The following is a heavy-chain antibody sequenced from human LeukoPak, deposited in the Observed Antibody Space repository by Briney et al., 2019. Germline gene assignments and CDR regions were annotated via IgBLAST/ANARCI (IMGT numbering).Heavy chain of an antibody. J-gene: IGHJ4*02. D-gene: IGHD3-10*01. CDR2: ISGSGGST. V-gene: IGHV3-23*01. CDR3: ARERGGQGHEYYFDY. Sequence: GGSLRLSCAASGFTINNYGMSWVRQTPGKGLEWVSGISGSGGSTYYADSVKGRFIISRDNSKKTMYLQMNSLRAEDTAVYYCARERGGQGHEYYFDYWGQGTLVTVSS. CDR1: GFTINNYG.